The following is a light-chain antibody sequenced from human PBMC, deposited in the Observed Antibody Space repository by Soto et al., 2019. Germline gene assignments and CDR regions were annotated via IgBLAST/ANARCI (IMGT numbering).Light chain of an antibody. CDR3: QQYNNWPSPWT. Sequence: VVTQCAATLSVSPGERATLSCRASQTIGSNLAWDQRKPGQPPRLLSXXAYXRATDIPARFTGSGSGTEFTLTISNLQSADVAVESCQQYNNWPSPWTFGQGTKVDI. J-gene: IGKJ1*01. V-gene: IGKV3D-15*01. CDR1: QTIGSN. CDR2: XAY.